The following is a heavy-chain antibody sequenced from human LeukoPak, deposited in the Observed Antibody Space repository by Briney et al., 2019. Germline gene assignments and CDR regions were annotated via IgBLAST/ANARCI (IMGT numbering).Heavy chain of an antibody. Sequence: PGTSLRLSCAASGFTFTNYGMHWVRQAPGKGLEWVAVISYDGSNKYYADSVKGRFTISRDNSQNTLYLQMNSLRLEDTAVYYCGRLMGGYDSYFYGMDVWGQGTTVTVSS. D-gene: IGHD5-12*01. CDR3: GRLMGGYDSYFYGMDV. CDR1: GFTFTNYG. CDR2: ISYDGSNK. V-gene: IGHV3-30*03. J-gene: IGHJ6*02.